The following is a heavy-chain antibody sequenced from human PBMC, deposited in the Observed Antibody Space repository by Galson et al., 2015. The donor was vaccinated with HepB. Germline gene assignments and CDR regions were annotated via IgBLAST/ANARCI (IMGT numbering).Heavy chain of an antibody. D-gene: IGHD6-19*01. CDR3: VGSGWPMEKYYFDY. CDR1: GYSFTKYG. Sequence: SVKVSCKASGYSFTKYGISWVRQAPGQGLEWMGWISTYNGNTNYAQKVQGRVSMTTDTSTSTAYMELRSLRSDDTAVYYCVGSGWPMEKYYFDYWGQGTLVTVSS. J-gene: IGHJ4*02. V-gene: IGHV1-18*01. CDR2: ISTYNGNT.